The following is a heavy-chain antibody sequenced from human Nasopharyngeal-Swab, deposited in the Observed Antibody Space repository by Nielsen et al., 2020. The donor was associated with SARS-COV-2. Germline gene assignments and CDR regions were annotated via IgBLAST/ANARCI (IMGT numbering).Heavy chain of an antibody. CDR2: IYYSGST. Sequence: SETLSLTCTVSGGSVSSGSYYWRWIRQPPGKGLEWIGYIYYSGSTNYNPSLKSRVTISVDTSKNQFSLKLSSVTAADTAVYYCARAWRITIFGVVNHFDYWGQGTLVTVSS. D-gene: IGHD3-3*01. J-gene: IGHJ4*02. V-gene: IGHV4-61*01. CDR3: ARAWRITIFGVVNHFDY. CDR1: GGSVSSGSYY.